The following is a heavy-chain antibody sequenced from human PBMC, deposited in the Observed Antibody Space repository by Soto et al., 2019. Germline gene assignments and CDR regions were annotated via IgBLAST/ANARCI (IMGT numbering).Heavy chain of an antibody. Sequence: GGSLRLSCVGSGFTFSYNYISWIRQAPGKGLEWLSYISSSGTTIYYADSVKGRFSMSRDNAKNSVYLQMNSLRAEDSAVYYCAREAGKVDYWGQGTLVTVSS. D-gene: IGHD6-19*01. J-gene: IGHJ4*02. V-gene: IGHV3-11*01. CDR3: AREAGKVDY. CDR1: GFTFSYNY. CDR2: ISSSGTTI.